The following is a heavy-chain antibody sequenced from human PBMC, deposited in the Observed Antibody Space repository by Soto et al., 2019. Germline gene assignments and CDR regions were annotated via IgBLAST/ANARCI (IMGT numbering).Heavy chain of an antibody. J-gene: IGHJ6*02. V-gene: IGHV3-23*01. Sequence: EVQLLESGGGLVQPGGSLRLSCAASGFTFSSYAMSWVRQAPGKGLEWVSGISGGGGSTYYADSVKGRFTISRDNSKNSLVLQMNSLRAEDTAVYYCAKYRTTVDYHYGRDVWGQGTTVTVSS. CDR2: ISGGGGST. CDR1: GFTFSSYA. CDR3: AKYRTTVDYHYGRDV. D-gene: IGHD4-17*01.